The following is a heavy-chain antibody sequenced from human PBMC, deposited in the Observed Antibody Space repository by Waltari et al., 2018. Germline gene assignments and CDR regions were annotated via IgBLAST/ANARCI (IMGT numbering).Heavy chain of an antibody. J-gene: IGHJ4*02. V-gene: IGHV3-74*01. Sequence: RQVPGKGLVWVSRIHSDGGSTNYADSVKGRFTISRDNAKNTLYLQMNSLRAEDTAVYYCASCSSTSCRGWGQGTLVTVSS. D-gene: IGHD2-2*01. CDR2: IHSDGGST. CDR3: ASCSSTSCRG.